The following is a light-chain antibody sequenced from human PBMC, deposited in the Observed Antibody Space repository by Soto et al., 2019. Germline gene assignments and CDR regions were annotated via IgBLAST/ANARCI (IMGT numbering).Light chain of an antibody. Sequence: IVLTQSPATLSLSPGERATLSCRASQSVSRYLDWYQQKPGQAPRLLIYDASNRATGIPARFSGSGSGTDFTLTISRLQAEDVAVYYCQQYYSPPRTFGHGTKVEIK. J-gene: IGKJ1*01. V-gene: IGKV3-11*01. CDR1: QSVSRY. CDR2: DAS. CDR3: QQYYSPPRT.